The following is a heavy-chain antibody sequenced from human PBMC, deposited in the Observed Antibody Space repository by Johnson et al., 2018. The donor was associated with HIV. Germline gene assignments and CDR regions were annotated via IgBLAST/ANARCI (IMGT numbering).Heavy chain of an antibody. CDR2: IGTAGDT. CDR1: GFTFSSYD. D-gene: IGHD6-13*01. CDR3: ARRQRSSWYPVNAFDI. Sequence: MLLVESGGGLVQPGGSLRLSCAASGFTFSSYDMHWVRQATGKGLEWVSAIGTAGDTYYPGSVKGRFNISRENAKNSLYLQMNSLRAGDTAVYYCARRQRSSWYPVNAFDIWGQGTMVTVSS. V-gene: IGHV3-13*01. J-gene: IGHJ3*02.